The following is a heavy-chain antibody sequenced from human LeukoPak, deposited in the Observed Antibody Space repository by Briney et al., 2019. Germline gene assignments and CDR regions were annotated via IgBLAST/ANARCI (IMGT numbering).Heavy chain of an antibody. V-gene: IGHV4-31*03. D-gene: IGHD5-12*01. CDR3: ARVPYRGWWLPRHRSYFDY. J-gene: IGHJ4*02. CDR2: IYYNGNT. CDR1: GGSISSGTYY. Sequence: SSETLSLTCSVSGGSISSGTYYWSWIRQHPGKGLEWIGYIYYNGNTYYNPSLKSRVTISVDTSKNQFSLKLSSVTAADTAVYYCARVPYRGWWLPRHRSYFDYWGQGTLVTVSS.